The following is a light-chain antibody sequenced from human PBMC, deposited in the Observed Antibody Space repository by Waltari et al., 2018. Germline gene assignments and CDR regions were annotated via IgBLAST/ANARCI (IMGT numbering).Light chain of an antibody. J-gene: IGLJ3*02. CDR3: QSYDSDLIGVV. CDR1: SSNIGSPYH. CDR2: DDS. Sequence: QSVLTQPPSVSGAPEQRVTIPCTWSSSNIGSPYHVHWYQQLPGTAPKLLIYDDSHRPSGVPDRFSGSKSGTSASLAITELRAEDEAEYYCQSYDSDLIGVVFGGGTKVTVL. V-gene: IGLV1-40*01.